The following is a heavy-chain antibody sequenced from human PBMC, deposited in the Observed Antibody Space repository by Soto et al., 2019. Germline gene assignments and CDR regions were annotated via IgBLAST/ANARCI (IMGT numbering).Heavy chain of an antibody. Sequence: QVQLQQWGAGLLKPSETLSLTCAVYGGSFSGYYWSWIRQPPGKGLEWIGEINHSGSTNYNPSLKSRVTISVDTYKNQFALKLSSVTAADTAVYYCARAAAVYCSSTSCYLFGRSYYYYYMDVWGKGTTVTVSS. CDR2: INHSGST. CDR1: GGSFSGYY. V-gene: IGHV4-34*01. J-gene: IGHJ6*03. D-gene: IGHD2-2*01. CDR3: ARAAAVYCSSTSCYLFGRSYYYYYMDV.